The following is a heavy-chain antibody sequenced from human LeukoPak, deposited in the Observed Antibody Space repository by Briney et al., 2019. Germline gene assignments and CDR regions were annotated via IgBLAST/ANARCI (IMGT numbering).Heavy chain of an antibody. J-gene: IGHJ4*02. Sequence: GGSLRLSCAASGFTFSSYGMSWVRQAPGKGLEWVSAISGSGGSTYYADSVKGRFTISRDNSKNTLYLQMNSLRAEDTAMYYCARGVSGGFDYWGQGTLVTVSS. CDR3: ARGVSGGFDY. CDR2: ISGSGGST. CDR1: GFTFSSYG. D-gene: IGHD2-8*02. V-gene: IGHV3-23*01.